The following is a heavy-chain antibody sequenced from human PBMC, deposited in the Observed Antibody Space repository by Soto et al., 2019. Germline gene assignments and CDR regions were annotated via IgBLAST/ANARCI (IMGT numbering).Heavy chain of an antibody. CDR3: ARMSTALTQRIFYGTDV. J-gene: IGHJ6*02. CDR2: IYPGDSDT. V-gene: IGHV5-51*01. CDR1: GYSFTSYW. Sequence: GESLKISCKGSGYSFTSYWIGWVRQMPGKGLEWMGIIYPGDSDTRYSPSFQGQVTISADKSISTAYLQMNSLRDEDTAVYYCARMSTALTQRIFYGTDVWGQGTAVTVSS. D-gene: IGHD5-18*01.